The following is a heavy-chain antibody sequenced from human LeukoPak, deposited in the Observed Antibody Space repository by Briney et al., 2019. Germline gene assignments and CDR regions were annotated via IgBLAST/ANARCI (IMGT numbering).Heavy chain of an antibody. Sequence: ASVKVSCKASGYTFTGYYMHWVRQAPGQGLEWMGWINPNNGGTNYAQKFQGRVTMTRDTSISTAYMELSRLRSDDTAVYYCARDLGVVAAVADENWFDPWGQGTLVTVSS. CDR2: INPNNGGT. CDR1: GYTFTGYY. J-gene: IGHJ5*02. CDR3: ARDLGVVAAVADENWFDP. V-gene: IGHV1-2*02. D-gene: IGHD2-15*01.